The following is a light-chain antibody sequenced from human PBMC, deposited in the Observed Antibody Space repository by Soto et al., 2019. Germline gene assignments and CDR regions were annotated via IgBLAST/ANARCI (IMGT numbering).Light chain of an antibody. V-gene: IGLV2-8*01. CDR1: NSDVGSYNY. J-gene: IGLJ1*01. CDR3: SSYAGTNTRYL. Sequence: QSVLTQPPSASGSPGQSVTISCTGKNSDVGSYNYVSWYQQHPGKAPKLMIFEVSKRPSGVPDRFSGSKSGNTASLTVSGRQAEDEADYYCSSYAGTNTRYLFGTGTKVTVL. CDR2: EVS.